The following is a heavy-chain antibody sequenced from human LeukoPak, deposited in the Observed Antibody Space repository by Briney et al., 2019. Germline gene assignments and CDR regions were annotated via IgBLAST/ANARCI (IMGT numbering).Heavy chain of an antibody. V-gene: IGHV4-59*01. CDR2: IYCSGST. CDR1: GGSIGSCY. CDR3: ARADPYYYGMDV. Sequence: SETLSLTCTVSGGSIGSCYWSWIRQPPGKGLEWIGYIYCSGSTNYNPSLKSRVTISVDTSKNQFSLKLSSVTAADTAVYYCARADPYYYGMDVWGQGTTVTVSS. J-gene: IGHJ6*02.